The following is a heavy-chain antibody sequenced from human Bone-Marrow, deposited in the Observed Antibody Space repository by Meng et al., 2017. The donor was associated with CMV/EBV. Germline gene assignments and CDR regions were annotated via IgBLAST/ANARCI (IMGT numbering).Heavy chain of an antibody. J-gene: IGHJ4*02. Sequence: GESLKISSAASGFTFSSYWMHWVRQAPGKGLVWVSRINSDGSSTSYADSVKGRFTISRDNSKNTLYLQMNSLRAEDTAVYYCARGGGGYDFWSGYYFDYWGQGTLATVSS. V-gene: IGHV3-74*01. D-gene: IGHD3-3*01. CDR1: GFTFSSYW. CDR3: ARGGGGYDFWSGYYFDY. CDR2: INSDGSST.